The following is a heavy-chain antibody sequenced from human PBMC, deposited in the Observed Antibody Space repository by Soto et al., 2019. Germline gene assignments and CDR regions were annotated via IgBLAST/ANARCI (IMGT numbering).Heavy chain of an antibody. Sequence: SGPTLVNPTQTLTLTCTFSGCSFSTTGVGVGWIRQPPGKALEWLALIYWDDDKRYSPSLKSRLTITKDTSKNQVVLTMTNMDPVDTATYYCAHRQAQGIGLAGTFDSWGQGTLVTVSS. CDR3: AHRQAQGIGLAGTFDS. D-gene: IGHD6-19*01. CDR2: IYWDDDK. V-gene: IGHV2-5*02. CDR1: GCSFSTTGVG. J-gene: IGHJ4*02.